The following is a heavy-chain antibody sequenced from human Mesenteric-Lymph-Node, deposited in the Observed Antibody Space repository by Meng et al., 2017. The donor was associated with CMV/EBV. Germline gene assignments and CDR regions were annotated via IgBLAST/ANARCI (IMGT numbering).Heavy chain of an antibody. Sequence: GESLKISCAASGFTFSSYTVHWVRQAPGKGLEWVAVISYDGSNKYYADSVKGRFTISRDNSKNTLYLQMNSLRAEDTAVYYCARVATRISYCGGDCSYAMDVWGQGTTVTVSS. CDR2: ISYDGSNK. CDR3: ARVATRISYCGGDCSYAMDV. V-gene: IGHV3-30*04. J-gene: IGHJ6*02. CDR1: GFTFSSYT. D-gene: IGHD2-21*01.